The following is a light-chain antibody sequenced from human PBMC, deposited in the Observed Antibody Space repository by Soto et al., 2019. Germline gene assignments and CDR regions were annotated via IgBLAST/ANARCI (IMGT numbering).Light chain of an antibody. CDR3: QSSDSRLSGSDV. CDR1: SSNIGAGYH. CDR2: GDS. V-gene: IGLV1-40*01. J-gene: IGLJ1*01. Sequence: QSVLTQPPSVSGAPGQRVTISCTGRSSNIGAGYHVHWYQQLPGAAPKLLIFGDSNRPSGVPDRFSGSKSGTSASLAITGLQADDEADYYCQSSDSRLSGSDVFGTGTKVTVL.